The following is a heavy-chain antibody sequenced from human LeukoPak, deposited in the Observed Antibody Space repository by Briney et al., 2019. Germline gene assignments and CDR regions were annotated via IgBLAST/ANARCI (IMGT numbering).Heavy chain of an antibody. V-gene: IGHV3-23*01. CDR1: GFTFGDYA. CDR3: ARDRSCTGGSCYMDV. CDR2: ISGSGDNT. D-gene: IGHD2-15*01. J-gene: IGHJ6*03. Sequence: PGGSLRLSCTASGFTFGDYAVSWFRQAPGKGLEWVSGISGSGDNTNYADSVKGRFTISRDNSKNTLSLQMSSLRVEDTAVYYCARDRSCTGGSCYMDVWGRGTTVTVSS.